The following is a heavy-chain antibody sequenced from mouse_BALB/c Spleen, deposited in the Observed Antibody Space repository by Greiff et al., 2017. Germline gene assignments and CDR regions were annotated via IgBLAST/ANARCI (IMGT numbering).Heavy chain of an antibody. V-gene: IGHV5-4*02. J-gene: IGHJ4*01. CDR1: GFTFSDYY. CDR3: ARDRPYYYGYAMDY. D-gene: IGHD1-1*01. CDR2: ISDGGSYT. Sequence: EVKLMESGGGLVQPGGSLKLSCAASGFTFSDYYMYWVRQTPEKRLEWVATISDGGSYTYYPDSVKGRFTISRDNAKNNLYLQMSSLKSEDTAMYYCARDRPYYYGYAMDYWGQGTSVTVSS.